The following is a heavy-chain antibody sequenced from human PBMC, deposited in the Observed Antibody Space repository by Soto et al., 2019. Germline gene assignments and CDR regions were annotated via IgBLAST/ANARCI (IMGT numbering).Heavy chain of an antibody. D-gene: IGHD2-15*01. CDR3: ARCSGGSCYWFDN. V-gene: IGHV3-53*01. CDR1: GFTVSGNY. J-gene: IGHJ4*02. CDR2: IYRGGNT. Sequence: GGSLRLSCAASGFTVSGNYMTWVRQAPGKGLECVSVIYRGGNTDYADSVKGRFTISRDNSKNTLYLQMNSLRAEDTAVYYCARCSGGSCYWFDNWGQGTLVTVS.